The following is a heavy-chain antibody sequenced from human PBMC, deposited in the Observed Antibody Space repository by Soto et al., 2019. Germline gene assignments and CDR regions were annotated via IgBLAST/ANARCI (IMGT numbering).Heavy chain of an antibody. D-gene: IGHD3-22*01. CDR1: GYTFTSYG. CDR2: ISAYNGNT. CDR3: ARDYYDSSGYSNWFDP. J-gene: IGHJ5*02. V-gene: IGHV1-18*01. Sequence: ASVKVSCKASGYTFTSYGISWVRQAPGQGLEWMGWISAYNGNTNYAQKLQGRVTMTTDTSTSTAYMELRSLRSDDTAVFYCARDYYDSSGYSNWFDPWGQGTLVTVSS.